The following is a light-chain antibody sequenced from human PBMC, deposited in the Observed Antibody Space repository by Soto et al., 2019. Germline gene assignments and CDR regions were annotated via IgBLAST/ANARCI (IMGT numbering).Light chain of an antibody. V-gene: IGKV3-20*01. CDR1: QSVRSNE. Sequence: EIVLTQSPGTLSLSPGERATLSCRASQSVRSNELAWYQQKPGQAPRLLIYGASSRATAIPDRVSGIGSWTVVTLAISRLEPGGFAVYYCQQYGSCLLTFGGGTKVEFK. CDR3: QQYGSCLLT. J-gene: IGKJ4*01. CDR2: GAS.